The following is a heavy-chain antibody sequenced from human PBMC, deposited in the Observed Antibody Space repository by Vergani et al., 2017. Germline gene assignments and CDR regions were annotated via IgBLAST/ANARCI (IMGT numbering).Heavy chain of an antibody. CDR3: ARLQANDDGSGSLDYFDY. CDR2: IYYSGSA. D-gene: IGHD3-10*01. V-gene: IGHV4-39*01. CDR1: GGSIRSSSYY. Sequence: QLHLQESGPGLVQPSETLSPTFTVSGGSIRSSSYYWGWIRQPPGKGLEWVGTIYYSGSAYYNPSLKTRVTISVDTSKNQFSLKLSSVTAADTAVYYCARLQANDDGSGSLDYFDYWGQGTPVTVSS. J-gene: IGHJ4*02.